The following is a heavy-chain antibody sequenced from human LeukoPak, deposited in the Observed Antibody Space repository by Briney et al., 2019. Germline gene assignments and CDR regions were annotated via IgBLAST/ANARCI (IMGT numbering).Heavy chain of an antibody. Sequence: GGSLRLSCAASGFTFSGYWMSWVRQAPGKGLEWVANIKQDGSEKYYVDSVKGRFTISRDNAKNSLYLQMNSLRAEDTAVYYCARETILCYWGQGTLVTVSS. J-gene: IGHJ4*02. CDR2: IKQDGSEK. CDR3: ARETILCY. V-gene: IGHV3-7*01. CDR1: GFTFSGYW. D-gene: IGHD1-14*01.